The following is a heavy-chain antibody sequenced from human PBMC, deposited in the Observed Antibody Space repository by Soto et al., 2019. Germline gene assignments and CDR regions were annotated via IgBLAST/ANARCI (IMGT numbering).Heavy chain of an antibody. V-gene: IGHV3-23*01. D-gene: IGHD3-10*01. CDR2: ISGSGGVT. CDR3: AKNRQFRSYYESAGHYDN. J-gene: IGHJ4*02. CDR1: GFTFKNYD. Sequence: QPGGSLRLSCVASGFTFKNYDMRWIRQAPEKGLEWVSGISGSGGVTYYADSVKGRFTISRDNSKNTLYLQMNSLRAEDTAIYYCAKNRQFRSYYESAGHYDNWGQGTLVTVSS.